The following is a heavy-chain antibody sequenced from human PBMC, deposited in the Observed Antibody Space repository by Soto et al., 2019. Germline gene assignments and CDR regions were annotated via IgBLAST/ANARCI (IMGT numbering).Heavy chain of an antibody. CDR2: IYYSGIT. J-gene: IGHJ3*02. D-gene: IGHD6-13*01. Sequence: SETLSLTCTVSGGSISSGGAYWRWIRQHPGQGLEWIGYIYYSGITHYNPSLKSRVTISVDTSKNQFSLKLSSVTAADTAVYYCATAGRAAAGSEAFDIWGQGTMVTVSS. CDR3: ATAGRAAAGSEAFDI. V-gene: IGHV4-31*03. CDR1: GGSISSGGAY.